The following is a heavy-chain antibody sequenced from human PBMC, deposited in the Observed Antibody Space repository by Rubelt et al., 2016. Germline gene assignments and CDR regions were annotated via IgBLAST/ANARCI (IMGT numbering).Heavy chain of an antibody. Sequence: EVQLLESGGGLVQPGGSLRLSCAASGFTFTTYWMSWVRRAPGEGLEWVASINQDGTVTYYVDSVKVRFTISRDNARYSVHLQRSSLRAEETAVYYCARDGVWGQGTLVTVSA. J-gene: IGHJ4*02. V-gene: IGHV3-7*01. CDR3: ARDGV. CDR1: GFTFTTYW. D-gene: IGHD3-3*01. CDR2: INQDGTVT.